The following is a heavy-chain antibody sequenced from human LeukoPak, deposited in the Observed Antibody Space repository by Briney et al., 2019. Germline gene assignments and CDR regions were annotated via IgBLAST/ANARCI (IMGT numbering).Heavy chain of an antibody. J-gene: IGHJ4*02. CDR1: GGSISSDDYY. D-gene: IGHD3-10*01. CDR2: ISYSGNT. V-gene: IGHV4-30-4*01. CDR3: ARDRKYGSESLRRLDY. Sequence: PSETLSLTCTVSGGSISSDDYYWSWIRQPPGKGLEWIGYISYSGNTYYNPSLKSRVTISVDTSKNQFSLKLSSVTAADTAVYYCARDRKYGSESLRRLDYWGQGTLATVSS.